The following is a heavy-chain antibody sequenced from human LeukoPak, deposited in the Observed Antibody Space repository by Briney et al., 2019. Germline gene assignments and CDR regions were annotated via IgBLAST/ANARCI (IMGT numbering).Heavy chain of an antibody. CDR1: GGPISSYY. V-gene: IGHV4-59*01. D-gene: IGHD3-10*01. CDR2: IYYSGST. Sequence: PSETLSLTCTVSGGPISSYYWSWIRQPPGKGLEWIGYIYYSGSTNYNPSLKSRVTISVDTSKNQFSLKLSSVTAADTAVYYCARDVLWFGNNWFDPWGQGTLVTVSS. CDR3: ARDVLWFGNNWFDP. J-gene: IGHJ5*02.